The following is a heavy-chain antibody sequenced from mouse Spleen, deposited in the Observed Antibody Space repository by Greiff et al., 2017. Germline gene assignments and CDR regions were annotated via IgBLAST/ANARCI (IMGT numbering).Heavy chain of an antibody. CDR1: GYTFTSYW. J-gene: IGHJ2*01. Sequence: QVQLQQSGAELVKPGASVKMSCKASGYTFTSYWITWVKQRPGQGLEWIGDIYPGSGSTNYNEKFKSKATLTVDTSSSTAYMQLSSLTSEDSAVYYCARGGSITTVDYWGQGTTLTVSS. V-gene: IGHV1-55*01. D-gene: IGHD1-1*01. CDR2: IYPGSGST. CDR3: ARGGSITTVDY.